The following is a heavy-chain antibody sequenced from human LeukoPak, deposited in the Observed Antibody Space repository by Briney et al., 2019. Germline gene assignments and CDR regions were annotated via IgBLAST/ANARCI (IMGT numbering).Heavy chain of an antibody. CDR2: IWYDGSNI. Sequence: PGRSLRLSCAAFGFTFSDYGMHWVRQAPGKGLEWVAVIWYDGSNIYYADSVKGRFTISRDNSRNTLYLQMNSLRAEDTAVYYCVRELPPVVQYYFDHWGPGTLVTVSS. D-gene: IGHD2-21*01. CDR3: VRELPPVVQYYFDH. J-gene: IGHJ4*02. CDR1: GFTFSDYG. V-gene: IGHV3-33*01.